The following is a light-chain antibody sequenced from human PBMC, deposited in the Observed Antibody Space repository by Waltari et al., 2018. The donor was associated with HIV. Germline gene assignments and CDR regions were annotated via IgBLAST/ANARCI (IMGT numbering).Light chain of an antibody. CDR1: PSVNGT. V-gene: IGKV3-15*01. Sequence: EILMTQSPATLSVSPGELAPLSCSASPSVNGTLAWSQQNPGQTPRLLISGTSTRATDIPARFSGSGSGTEFTLTISSLQSEDFAVYYCHHYNNWRETFGQGTKVEIK. J-gene: IGKJ1*01. CDR3: HHYNNWRET. CDR2: GTS.